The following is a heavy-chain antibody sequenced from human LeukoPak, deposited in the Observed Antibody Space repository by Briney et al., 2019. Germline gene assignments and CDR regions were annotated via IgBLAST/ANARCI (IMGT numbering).Heavy chain of an antibody. J-gene: IGHJ6*03. D-gene: IGHD3-10*01. V-gene: IGHV4-34*01. CDR3: ARHGPYYGSGSYYNKVVYYYYYMDV. CDR2: INYSGST. CDR1: GESLSGYY. Sequence: SETLSLTCAVYGESLSGYYWSWIRQPPGKGLEWIGEINYSGSTSYNPSLKSRVTISLDTSKNQFSLNLSSVIAADTAVYYCARHGPYYGSGSYYNKVVYYYYYMDVWGKGTTVTISS.